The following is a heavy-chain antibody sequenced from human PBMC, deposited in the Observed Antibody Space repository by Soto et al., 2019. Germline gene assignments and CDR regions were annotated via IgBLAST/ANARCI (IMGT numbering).Heavy chain of an antibody. V-gene: IGHV3-30*18. CDR2: ISYDGSNK. CDR3: AKGPTRYYVRRDYFDY. J-gene: IGHJ4*02. Sequence: QVQLVESGGGVVQPGRSLRLSCAASGFTFSSYGMHWVRQAPGKGLEWVAVISYDGSNKYYADSVKGRFTISRDNSKNTLYLQMNSLRAEDTAVYYCAKGPTRYYVRRDYFDYWGQGTLVTVSS. D-gene: IGHD3-10*02. CDR1: GFTFSSYG.